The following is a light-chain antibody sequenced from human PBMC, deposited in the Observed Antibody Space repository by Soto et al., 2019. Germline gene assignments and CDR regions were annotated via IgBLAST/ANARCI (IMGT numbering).Light chain of an antibody. Sequence: QSALTQPASVSGSPGQSITISCTGTSNDIGLYNYVSWYQQHPGKAPKLVIYEVTYRPSGVSDRFSGSKSDNTASLTISGLQAEDEADHYCSSYTLSSTWVFGGGTKLTVL. J-gene: IGLJ3*02. CDR2: EVT. V-gene: IGLV2-14*01. CDR1: SNDIGLYNY. CDR3: SSYTLSSTWV.